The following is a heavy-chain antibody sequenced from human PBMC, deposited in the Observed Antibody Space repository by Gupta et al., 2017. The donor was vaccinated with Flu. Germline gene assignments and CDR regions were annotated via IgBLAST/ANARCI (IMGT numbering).Heavy chain of an antibody. J-gene: IGHJ4*02. CDR3: ARQVGCSSSSCTVTIDY. CDR2: IYYSGST. Sequence: QVQLQESGPGLVKPSETLSLTCTVSGGSISSYYWSWIRQPPGKGLEWIGYIYYSGSTNYNPSLKSRVTISVDTSKNQFSLKLSSVTAADTAVYYCARQVGCSSSSCTVTIDYWGQGTLVTVSS. CDR1: GGSISSYY. D-gene: IGHD6-6*01. V-gene: IGHV4-59*08.